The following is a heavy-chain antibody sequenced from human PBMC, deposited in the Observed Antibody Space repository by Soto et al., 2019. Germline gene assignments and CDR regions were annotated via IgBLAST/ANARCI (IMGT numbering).Heavy chain of an antibody. D-gene: IGHD3-9*01. CDR3: AFDEIPGPPDYFDY. V-gene: IGHV3-66*01. CDR2: IYSGGST. Sequence: GGSLRLSCTASGFTVSSNYMSWVRQAPGKGLEWVSVIYSGGSTYYADSVKGRFTISRDNSKNTLYLQMNSLRSEDTAVYYCAFDEIPGPPDYFDYWGQGTEVTVSS. J-gene: IGHJ4*02. CDR1: GFTVSSNY.